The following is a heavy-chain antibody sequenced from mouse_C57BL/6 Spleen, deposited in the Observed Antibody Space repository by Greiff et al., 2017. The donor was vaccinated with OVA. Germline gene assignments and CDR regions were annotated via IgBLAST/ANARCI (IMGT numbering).Heavy chain of an antibody. J-gene: IGHJ3*01. CDR1: GDTVTDYY. Sequence: EVQLQQSGPELVKPGASVKRAGKAGGDTVTDYYMNWVKQSHGKSLEWIGDINPNNGGTSYNQKFKGKATLTVDKSSSTAYMELRSLTSEDSAVYYCARSGGSSPWFAYWGQGTLVTVSA. D-gene: IGHD1-1*01. CDR3: ARSGGSSPWFAY. V-gene: IGHV1-26*01. CDR2: INPNNGGT.